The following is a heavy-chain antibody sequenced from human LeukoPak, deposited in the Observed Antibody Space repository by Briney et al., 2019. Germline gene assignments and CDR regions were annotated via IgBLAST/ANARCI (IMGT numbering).Heavy chain of an antibody. CDR3: ARDGEPFRSWSEDFDY. CDR1: GFTFSSYS. Sequence: GGSLRLSCAASGFTFSSYSMNWVRQAPGKGLEWVSYISSSSSTIYYADSVKGRFTISRDNAKNSLYLQMNSLRAEDTAVYYCARDGEPFRSWSEDFDYWGQGTLVTVSS. V-gene: IGHV3-48*04. CDR2: ISSSSSTI. J-gene: IGHJ4*02. D-gene: IGHD6-13*01.